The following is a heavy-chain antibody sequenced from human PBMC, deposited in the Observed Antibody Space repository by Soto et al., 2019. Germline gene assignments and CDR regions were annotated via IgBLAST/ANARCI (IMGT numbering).Heavy chain of an antibody. CDR3: ARAQLDLRCYDIFFDY. Sequence: GGSLKLSCAASGFTVSRNYMSWVRQAPGKGLEWVSVIYSGGSTYYADSVKGRFTISRHNSKNTLYLQMNSLRAEDTAVYYCARAQLDLRCYDIFFDYWGQGTLVTVSS. CDR2: IYSGGST. V-gene: IGHV3-53*04. D-gene: IGHD3-9*01. CDR1: GFTVSRNY. J-gene: IGHJ4*02.